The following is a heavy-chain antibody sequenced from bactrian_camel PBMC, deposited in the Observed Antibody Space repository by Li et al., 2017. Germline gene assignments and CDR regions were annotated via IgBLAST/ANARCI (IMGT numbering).Heavy chain of an antibody. Sequence: HVQLVESGGGSVQAGGSLRLSCAASGPTYSATYVGWFRQAPGKEREGVARIGRFNSRTLYADSVKGRFTISQDNTRNTIYLQMDSLEPEDTAVYYCAASTIASNENALSPDRYTYWGQGTQVTV. D-gene: IGHD4*01. J-gene: IGHJ4*01. CDR3: AASTIASNENALSPDRYTY. CDR2: IGRFNSRT. CDR1: GPTYSATY. V-gene: IGHV3S68*01.